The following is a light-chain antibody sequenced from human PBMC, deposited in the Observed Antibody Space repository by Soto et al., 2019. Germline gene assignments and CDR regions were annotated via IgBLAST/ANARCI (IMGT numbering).Light chain of an antibody. CDR3: QQSYSTPPT. V-gene: IGKV1-39*01. J-gene: IGKJ5*01. CDR1: QSISTW. Sequence: DIQMTQSPSTLSATAGDRVTITCRASQSISTWLAWYQQKPGKAPKLLIYAASSLQSGVPSRFSGSGSGTDFTLTISSLQPEDFATYYCQQSYSTPPTFGQGTRLEIK. CDR2: AAS.